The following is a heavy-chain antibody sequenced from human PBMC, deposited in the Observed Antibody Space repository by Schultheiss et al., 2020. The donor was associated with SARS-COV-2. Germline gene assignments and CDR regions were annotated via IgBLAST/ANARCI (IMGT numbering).Heavy chain of an antibody. CDR1: GFTFSSYG. V-gene: IGHV3-30*18. D-gene: IGHD6-19*01. Sequence: GGSLRLSCAASGFTFSSYGMHWVRQAPGKGLEWVAVISYDGSNKYYADSVKGRFTISRDNSKNTLYLQMNSLRAEDTAVYYCAKDLDIAVAGNERPVGAPQADYWGQGTLVTVSS. J-gene: IGHJ4*02. CDR3: AKDLDIAVAGNERPVGAPQADY. CDR2: ISYDGSNK.